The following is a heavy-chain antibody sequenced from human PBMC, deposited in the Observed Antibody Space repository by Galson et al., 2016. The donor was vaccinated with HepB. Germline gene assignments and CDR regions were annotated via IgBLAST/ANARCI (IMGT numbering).Heavy chain of an antibody. CDR3: AREGCAGDCPKWFDP. Sequence: SVKVSCKASGGTFSTDGLSWVRRAPGQGLEWMGGIVPMFGATNYAQKFQDRVTITADESTNTAYMELSSPRSEDTAIYYCAREGCAGDCPKWFDPWGQGTLVTVSS. CDR2: IVPMFGAT. D-gene: IGHD2-21*02. CDR1: GGTFSTDG. J-gene: IGHJ5*01. V-gene: IGHV1-69*13.